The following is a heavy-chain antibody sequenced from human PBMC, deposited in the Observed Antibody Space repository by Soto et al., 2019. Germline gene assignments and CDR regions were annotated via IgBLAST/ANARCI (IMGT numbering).Heavy chain of an antibody. D-gene: IGHD6-13*01. V-gene: IGHV4-31*03. Sequence: SPTLSLPCTVSGGSISSGGYYWSWIRQHPGKGLEWIGYIYYSGSTYYNPSLKSRVTISVDTSKNQFSLKLSSVTAADTAVYYCARVRYSSSWYPGAPNWFDPWGQGTLVTVSS. J-gene: IGHJ5*02. CDR2: IYYSGST. CDR1: GGSISSGGYY. CDR3: ARVRYSSSWYPGAPNWFDP.